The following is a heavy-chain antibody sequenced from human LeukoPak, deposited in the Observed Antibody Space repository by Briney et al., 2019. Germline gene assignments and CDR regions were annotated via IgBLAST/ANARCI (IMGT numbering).Heavy chain of an antibody. CDR2: ISWNSGSI. D-gene: IGHD3-3*01. CDR3: AISRDYDFWSGFDY. J-gene: IGHJ4*02. V-gene: IGHV3-9*01. Sequence: GGSLRLSCAAAGFTFDAYAMHWVRKAPGKGLEWVSGISWNSGSIGYADSVKGRFTISRDNAKNSLYLHMNSLRAEDTALYYCAISRDYDFWSGFDYWGQGTLVTVSS. CDR1: GFTFDAYA.